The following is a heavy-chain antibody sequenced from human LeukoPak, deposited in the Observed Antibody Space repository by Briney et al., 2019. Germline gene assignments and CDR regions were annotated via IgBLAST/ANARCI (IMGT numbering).Heavy chain of an antibody. CDR2: IYYSGST. Sequence: SETLSLTCTVSGGSISSSSYYWGWIRQPPGKGLEWIGYIYYSGSTNYNPSLKSRVTISVDTSKNQFSLKLSSVTAADTAVYYCAREVGGASLYFDYWGQGTLVTVSS. V-gene: IGHV4-61*01. CDR1: GGSISSSSYY. CDR3: AREVGGASLYFDY. D-gene: IGHD3-16*01. J-gene: IGHJ4*02.